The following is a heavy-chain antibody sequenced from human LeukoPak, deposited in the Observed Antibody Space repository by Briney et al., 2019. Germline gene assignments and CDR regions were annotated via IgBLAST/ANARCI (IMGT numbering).Heavy chain of an antibody. CDR1: GGTFSSYA. J-gene: IGHJ6*03. V-gene: IGHV1-69*06. CDR3: ATSGGLYSSSWINYYYYYMDV. CDR2: IIPIFGTA. D-gene: IGHD6-13*01. Sequence: SVKVSCKASGGTFSSYAISWVRQAPGQGLEWMGGIIPIFGTANYAQKFQGRVTITADKSTSTAYMELSSLRSEDTAVYYCATSGGLYSSSWINYYYYYMDVWGKGTTVTVSS.